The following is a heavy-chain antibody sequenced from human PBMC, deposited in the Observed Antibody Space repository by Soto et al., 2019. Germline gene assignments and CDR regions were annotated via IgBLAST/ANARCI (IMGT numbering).Heavy chain of an antibody. D-gene: IGHD5-18*01. J-gene: IGHJ5*02. CDR3: ARGRGYSYGLDP. CDR1: GGSISSYY. V-gene: IGHV4-59*08. Sequence: SETLSLTCTVSGGSISSYYWSWIRQPPGKGLEWIGYIYYSGTTNYNPSLKSRVTISVDTSKNQFSLSLSSVTAADTAVYYCARGRGYSYGLDPWGQGTLVTVSS. CDR2: IYYSGTT.